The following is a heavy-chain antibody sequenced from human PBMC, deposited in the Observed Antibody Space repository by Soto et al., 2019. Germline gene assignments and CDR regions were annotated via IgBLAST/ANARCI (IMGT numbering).Heavy chain of an antibody. CDR1: GYSFTSYW. CDR2: IYPGDSDT. D-gene: IGHD5-12*01. J-gene: IGHJ5*02. V-gene: IGHV5-51*01. Sequence: EVQLVESGAEVKKPGESLKISCKGSGYSFTSYWIGWVRQMPGKGLEWMGIIYPGDSDTRYSPSFQGQVTISADKSISTAYLQWSSLTASDNAMYYCASRIRDMATPGYWFDPWGQGTLVTVSS. CDR3: ASRIRDMATPGYWFDP.